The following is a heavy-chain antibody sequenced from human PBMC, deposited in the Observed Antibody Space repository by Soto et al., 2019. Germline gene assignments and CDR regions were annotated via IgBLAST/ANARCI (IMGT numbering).Heavy chain of an antibody. CDR2: IYYSGTT. J-gene: IGHJ4*02. CDR1: GDTINNGGYY. Sequence: TLSLTSTVSGDTINNGGYYWSWIRQHPGKGLEWIGYIYYSGTTYYNPSLKSRVTISVDTSKNQFSLNLNSVTAADTAVYYCARESGSVDIDYWGRGTLVTVSS. CDR3: ARESGSVDIDY. V-gene: IGHV4-31*03. D-gene: IGHD3-10*01.